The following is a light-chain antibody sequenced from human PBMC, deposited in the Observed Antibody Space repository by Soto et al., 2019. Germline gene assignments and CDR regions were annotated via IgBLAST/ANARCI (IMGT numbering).Light chain of an antibody. CDR2: GAS. CDR3: QQYYHWPVT. CDR1: QTVSSSY. J-gene: IGKJ4*01. Sequence: EIVLTQSPGTLSLSPGERGTLSCRASQTVSSSYLAWYQQKPGQAPRLLIYGASTRATGIPDRFSGSGSGTEFTLTVDTLQSEDIAIYYCQQYYHWPVTFGGGTKVDIK. V-gene: IGKV3-20*01.